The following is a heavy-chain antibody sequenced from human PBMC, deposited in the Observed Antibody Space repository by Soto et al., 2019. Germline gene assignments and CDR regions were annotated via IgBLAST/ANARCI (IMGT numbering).Heavy chain of an antibody. V-gene: IGHV3-9*01. CDR1: GFTFDDYA. CDR2: ISWNSGSI. D-gene: IGHD3-22*01. J-gene: IGHJ3*02. CDR3: AKEKAGYYYDSSGGAFDI. Sequence: LRLSCAASGFTFDDYAMHWVRQAPGKGLEWVSGISWNSGSIGYADSVKGRFTIPRDNAKNSPYLQMNSLRAEDTALYYCAKEKAGYYYDSSGGAFDIWGQGTMVTVSS.